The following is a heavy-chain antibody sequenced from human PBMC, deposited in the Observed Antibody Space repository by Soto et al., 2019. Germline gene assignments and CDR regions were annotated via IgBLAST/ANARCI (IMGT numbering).Heavy chain of an antibody. CDR1: GGSISSSSYF. D-gene: IGHD2-21*02. CDR2: IYYSGST. CDR3: ARHPSDFWFDP. Sequence: QLQLQESGPGLVKPSETLSLTCSVSGGSISSSSYFWGWIRQPPGKVLEWIASIYYSGSTYYNPSLKSRVTVFVVTSKNQFSLKLSSVTAADTAVYYCARHPSDFWFDPWGQGTLVTVSS. V-gene: IGHV4-39*01. J-gene: IGHJ5*02.